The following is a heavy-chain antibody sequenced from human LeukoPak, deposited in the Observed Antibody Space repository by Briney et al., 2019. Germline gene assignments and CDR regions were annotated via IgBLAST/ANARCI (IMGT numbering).Heavy chain of an antibody. Sequence: GASVKVSCKASGYTVTSYDINWVRQATGQGLKWMGWMNPNSGNTGYAQKFQGRVTMTRNTSISTAYMELSSPRSEATAVYYCASGQAYSSSSLDYWGQGTLVTVSS. J-gene: IGHJ4*02. V-gene: IGHV1-8*01. D-gene: IGHD6-6*01. CDR1: GYTVTSYD. CDR2: MNPNSGNT. CDR3: ASGQAYSSSSLDY.